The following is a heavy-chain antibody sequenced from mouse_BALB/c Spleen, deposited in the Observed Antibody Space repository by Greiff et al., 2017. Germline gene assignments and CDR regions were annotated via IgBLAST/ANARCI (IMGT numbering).Heavy chain of an antibody. CDR3: AKYDYDVNAMDY. CDR2: ISYSGST. Sequence: EVMLVESGPGLVKPSQSLSLTCTVTGYSITSDYAWNWIRQFPGNKLEWMGYISYSGSTSYNPSLKSRISITRDTSKNQFFLQLNSVTTEDTATYYCAKYDYDVNAMDYWGQGTSVTVSS. J-gene: IGHJ4*01. V-gene: IGHV3-2*02. D-gene: IGHD2-4*01. CDR1: GYSITSDYA.